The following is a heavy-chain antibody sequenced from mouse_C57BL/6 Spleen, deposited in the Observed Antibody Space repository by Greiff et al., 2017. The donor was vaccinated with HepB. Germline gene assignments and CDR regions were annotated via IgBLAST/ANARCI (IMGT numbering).Heavy chain of an antibody. CDR1: GYTFTSYW. CDR2: IHPNSGST. CDR3: ARDLGWFAY. J-gene: IGHJ3*01. Sequence: QVHVKQPGAELVKPGASVKLSCKASGYTFTSYWMHWVKQRPGQGLEWIGMIHPNSGSTNYNEKFKSKATLTVDKSSSTAYMQLSSLTSEDSAVYYCARDLGWFAYWGQGTLVTVSA. V-gene: IGHV1-64*01.